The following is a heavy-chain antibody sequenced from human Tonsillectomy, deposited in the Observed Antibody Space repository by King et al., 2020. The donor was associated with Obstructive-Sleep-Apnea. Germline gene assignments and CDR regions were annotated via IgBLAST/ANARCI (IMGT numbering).Heavy chain of an antibody. Sequence: VQLVESGGGLVKPGGSLRLSCAASGFTFSSYSMNWVRQAPGKGLEWVSSISSSSSYIYYADSVKGRFTISRDNAKNSLYLQMNSLRAEDTAGYYCARVPMITFGGVPGDYYYYGMDVWGQGTTVTVSS. CDR3: ARVPMITFGGVPGDYYYYGMDV. V-gene: IGHV3-21*01. D-gene: IGHD3-16*01. J-gene: IGHJ6*02. CDR2: ISSSSSYI. CDR1: GFTFSSYS.